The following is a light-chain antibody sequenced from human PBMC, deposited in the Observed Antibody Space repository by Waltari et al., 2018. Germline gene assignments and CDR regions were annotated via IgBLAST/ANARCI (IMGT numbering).Light chain of an antibody. CDR3: CSYAGRYL. V-gene: IGLV2-11*01. J-gene: IGLJ2*01. CDR1: TTDIGAYNY. CDR2: DVS. Sequence: QAALTQPRSVSGSLGQSVTIPCTGTTTDIGAYNYVSWYRQHPGTAPGLIIFDVSRRPSGVSDRFSASKSANTASLTISGLQAEDEADYYCCSYAGRYLFGGGTRLTVL.